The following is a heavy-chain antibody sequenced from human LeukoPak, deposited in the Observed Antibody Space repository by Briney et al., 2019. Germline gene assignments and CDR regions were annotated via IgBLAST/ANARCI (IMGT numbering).Heavy chain of an antibody. V-gene: IGHV3-23*01. CDR1: GFTFSSSA. Sequence: GGSLRLSCAASGFTFSSSAMSWVRQAPGKGLEWVSAISGSGGDTYYADSVKGRFTISRDNAKNSLYLQMNSLRDEDTAVYYCARAMTTVNNYWGQGTLVTVSS. D-gene: IGHD4-17*01. CDR2: ISGSGGDT. J-gene: IGHJ4*02. CDR3: ARAMTTVNNY.